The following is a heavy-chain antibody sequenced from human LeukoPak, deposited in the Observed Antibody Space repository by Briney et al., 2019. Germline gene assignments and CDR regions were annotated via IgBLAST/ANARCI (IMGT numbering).Heavy chain of an antibody. J-gene: IGHJ4*02. D-gene: IGHD6-13*01. CDR1: GFTFSSYA. Sequence: GGSLRLSCAASGFTFSSYAMSWVRQAPGKGLEWVSSISSSSSYIYYADSVKGRFTISRDNAKNSLYLQMNSLRAEDTAVYYCAKDRGIAAAGYFDYWGQGTLVTASS. CDR3: AKDRGIAAAGYFDY. V-gene: IGHV3-21*01. CDR2: ISSSSSYI.